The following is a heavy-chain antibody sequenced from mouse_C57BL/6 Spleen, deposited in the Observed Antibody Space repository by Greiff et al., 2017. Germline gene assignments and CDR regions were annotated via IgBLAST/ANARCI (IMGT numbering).Heavy chain of an antibody. CDR1: GYTFTSYW. J-gene: IGHJ4*01. D-gene: IGHD3-3*01. CDR2: IDPSDSET. Sequence: QVQLQQPGAELVRPGSSVKLSCKASGYTFTSYWLHWVKQRPIQGLEWIGNIDPSDSETHYNQKFKDKATLTVDKSSSTAYMQLSSLASEDSAVYYCARRDPEYYYAMDYWGQGTSVTVSS. CDR3: ARRDPEYYYAMDY. V-gene: IGHV1-52*01.